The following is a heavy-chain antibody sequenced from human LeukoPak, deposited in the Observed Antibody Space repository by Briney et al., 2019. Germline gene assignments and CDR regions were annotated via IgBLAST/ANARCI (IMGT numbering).Heavy chain of an antibody. V-gene: IGHV1-8*03. D-gene: IGHD3-22*01. CDR2: MNPNSGNT. Sequence: GASVKVSCKASGYTFTSYDINWVRQATGQGLEWMGWMNPNSGNTGYAQKFQGRVTITRNTSISTAYMELSSLRSEDTAVYYCARADSSGYYYLFDYWGQGTLVTVSS. CDR1: GYTFTSYD. CDR3: ARADSSGYYYLFDY. J-gene: IGHJ4*02.